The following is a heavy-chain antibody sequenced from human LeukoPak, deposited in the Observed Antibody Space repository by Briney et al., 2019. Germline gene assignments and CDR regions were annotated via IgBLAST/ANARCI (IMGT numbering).Heavy chain of an antibody. V-gene: IGHV2-5*02. CDR2: IYWDDDK. D-gene: IGHD6-19*01. CDR3: AHSYSSGWYHYFDY. J-gene: IGHJ4*02. Sequence: SGPTLVKPTQTLTLTCTFSGFSLSTSGVGVGWIRQPPGKALEWLALIYWDDDKRYSPSLKSRLTITKDTSKNQVVLTMTNMDPVDTATYYGAHSYSSGWYHYFDYWGQGTPVTVSS. CDR1: GFSLSTSGVG.